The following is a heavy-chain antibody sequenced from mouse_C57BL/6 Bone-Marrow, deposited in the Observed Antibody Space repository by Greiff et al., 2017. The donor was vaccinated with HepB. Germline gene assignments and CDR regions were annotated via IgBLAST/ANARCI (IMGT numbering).Heavy chain of an antibody. CDR3: TTAGPFAY. CDR2: IDPENGDT. CDR1: GFNIKDDY. Sequence: VQLQQSGAELVRPGASVKLSCTASGFNIKDDYMHWVKQRPEQGLEWIGWIDPENGDTEYASKFQGKATITADTSSTTAYLQLSSLTSEDTAVYYCTTAGPFAYWGQGTLVTVSA. V-gene: IGHV14-4*01. J-gene: IGHJ3*01.